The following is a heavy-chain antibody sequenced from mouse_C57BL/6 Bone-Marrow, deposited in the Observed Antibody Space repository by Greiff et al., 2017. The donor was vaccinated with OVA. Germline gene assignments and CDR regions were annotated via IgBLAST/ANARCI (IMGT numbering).Heavy chain of an antibody. D-gene: IGHD1-1*01. CDR3: ARYKGRVAVDYFDY. V-gene: IGHV7-3*01. CDR1: GFTFTNYY. CDR2: IRNKPNGSTT. Sequence: EVQLQESGGGLVQPGDSLSLSCVASGFTFTNYYMSWVRQTPGKALEWLAFIRNKPNGSTTEYSASVKGRFTISRDNSQSILYLQMNALRAEDSATYYCARYKGRVAVDYFDYWGQGTALTVSS. J-gene: IGHJ2*01.